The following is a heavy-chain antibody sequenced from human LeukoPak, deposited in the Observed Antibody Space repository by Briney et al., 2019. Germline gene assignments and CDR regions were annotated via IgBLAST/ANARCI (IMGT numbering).Heavy chain of an antibody. CDR3: AKDKLLWFGGSPSY. J-gene: IGHJ4*02. V-gene: IGHV3-74*01. CDR1: GFTFSNYW. CDR2: INSDGINT. Sequence: PGGSLRLSCAASGFTFSNYWMHWVRQAPGKGLVWVSRINSDGINTSYADSVKGRFTISRDNAKNTLNLQMNSLRAEDTAVYYCAKDKLLWFGGSPSYWGQGTLVTVSS. D-gene: IGHD3-10*01.